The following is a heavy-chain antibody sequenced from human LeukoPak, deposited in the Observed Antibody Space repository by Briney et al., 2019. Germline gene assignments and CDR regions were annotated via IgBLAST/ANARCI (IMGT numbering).Heavy chain of an antibody. V-gene: IGHV3-74*01. J-gene: IGHJ4*02. CDR3: ARHLNYYLDY. CDR2: ISSDGSIT. CDR1: GFTFSSHA. Sequence: GGSLRLSCAASGFTFSSHALSWVRQVPGKGLVWVSRISSDGSITGYADSVKGRFTISRDNAKNTLYLQMNSLRAEDTAVYYCARHLNYYLDYWGQGTLVTVSS. D-gene: IGHD3-10*01.